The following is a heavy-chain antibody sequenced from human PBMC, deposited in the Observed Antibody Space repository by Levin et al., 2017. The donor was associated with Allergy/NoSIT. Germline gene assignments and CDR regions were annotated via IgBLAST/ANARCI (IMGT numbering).Heavy chain of an antibody. CDR2: INWKGGRT. CDR3: ARDKGIAVAGGFDY. J-gene: IGHJ4*02. Sequence: GGSLRLSCAASGFTFDDYCMNLFRHAPWKGLEWVSGINWKGGRTGYADSVKGRFTISRDNAKNSLYLQMNRLRAEDTALYYCARDKGIAVAGGFDYWGQGTLVTVSS. V-gene: IGHV3-20*04. CDR1: GFTFDDYC. D-gene: IGHD6-19*01.